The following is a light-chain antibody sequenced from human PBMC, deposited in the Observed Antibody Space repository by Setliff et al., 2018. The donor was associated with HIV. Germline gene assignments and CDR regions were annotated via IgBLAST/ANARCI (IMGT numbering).Light chain of an antibody. CDR2: DVS. J-gene: IGLJ1*01. CDR3: CSYAGSYTLV. Sequence: QSALTQPRSVSGSPGQSVTISCTGTSSDVGGYNYVSWYQQHPGKAPKLMIYDVSKRPSGVPDRFSGSKSGNTASLTIYGLQAEDEADYYCCSYAGSYTLVFGTGTKVTVL. CDR1: SSDVGGYNY. V-gene: IGLV2-11*01.